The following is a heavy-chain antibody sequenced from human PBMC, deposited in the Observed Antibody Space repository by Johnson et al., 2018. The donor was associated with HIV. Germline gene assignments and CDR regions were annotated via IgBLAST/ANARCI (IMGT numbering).Heavy chain of an antibody. CDR2: ISYDGSNK. CDR1: GFTFDDYG. D-gene: IGHD3/OR15-3a*01. V-gene: IGHV3-30*03. CDR3: ARDLGVDWSKGAFDM. Sequence: QVQLVESGGGVVRPGKSLRLSCAASGFTFDDYGMHWVRQAPGKGLEWVTVISYDGSNKNYADSVKGRFTISRDNPKNTLYLQMNSLRAEETAVYYCARDLGVDWSKGAFDMWGQGTMVTVSS. J-gene: IGHJ3*02.